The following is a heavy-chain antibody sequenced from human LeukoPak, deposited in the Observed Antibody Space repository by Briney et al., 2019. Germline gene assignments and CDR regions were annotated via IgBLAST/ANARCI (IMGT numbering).Heavy chain of an antibody. CDR2: INPNSGGT. CDR3: VSPWGRWFGELIWYFDL. J-gene: IGHJ2*01. D-gene: IGHD3-10*01. Sequence: GASVKVSCKASGYTFTAYYIHWVRQAPGQGLEWMGWINPNSGGTNYAQRFQGRVTMTRDTSITTAYMELSRLRSDDTAVYYCVSPWGRWFGELIWYFDLWGRGTLVTVSS. V-gene: IGHV1-2*02. CDR1: GYTFTAYY.